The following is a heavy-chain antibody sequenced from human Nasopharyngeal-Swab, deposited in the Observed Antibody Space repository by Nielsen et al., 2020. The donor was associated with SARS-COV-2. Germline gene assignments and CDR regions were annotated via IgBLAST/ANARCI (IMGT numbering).Heavy chain of an antibody. J-gene: IGHJ1*01. CDR3: ARGRTRSSGWYSNPYLTAEYFQH. V-gene: IGHV1-2*06. D-gene: IGHD6-19*01. CDR1: GYTFTGYY. Sequence: ASVKVSCKASGYTFTGYYMHWVRQAPGQGLEWMGRINPNSGGTNYAQKLQGRVTMTTDTSTSTAYMELRSLRSDDTAVYYCARGRTRSSGWYSNPYLTAEYFQHWGQGTLVTVSS. CDR2: INPNSGGT.